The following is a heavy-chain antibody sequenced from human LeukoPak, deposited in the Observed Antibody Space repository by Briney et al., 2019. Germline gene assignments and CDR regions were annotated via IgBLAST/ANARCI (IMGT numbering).Heavy chain of an antibody. V-gene: IGHV3-7*01. CDR2: IKHVGTEK. CDR3: ARGPTRANSTDY. D-gene: IGHD2/OR15-2a*01. Sequence: PGGSLGLSCTASGFTFSGYWMSWVRQAPGKGLEWVANIKHVGTEKYYVDSVKGRFTISRDNAKNSLYLQMNSLRAEDTAVYYCARGPTRANSTDYWGQGALVTVSS. J-gene: IGHJ4*02. CDR1: GFTFSGYW.